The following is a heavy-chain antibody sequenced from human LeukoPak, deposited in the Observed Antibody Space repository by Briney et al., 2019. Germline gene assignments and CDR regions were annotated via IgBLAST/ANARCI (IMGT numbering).Heavy chain of an antibody. CDR3: ARDQWATVTIAYYYYYMDV. J-gene: IGHJ6*03. CDR2: ISSSSSYI. Sequence: GGSLRLSCAASGFTFSSYSMNWVRQAPGKGLEWVSSISSSSSYIYYADSVKGRFTISRDNAKNSLYLQMNSLRAEDTAVYYCARDQWATVTIAYYYYYMDVWGKGTTVTVSS. D-gene: IGHD4-11*01. CDR1: GFTFSSYS. V-gene: IGHV3-21*01.